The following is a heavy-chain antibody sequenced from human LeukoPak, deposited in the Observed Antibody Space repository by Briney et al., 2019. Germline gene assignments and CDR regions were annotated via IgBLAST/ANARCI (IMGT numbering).Heavy chain of an antibody. V-gene: IGHV3-66*01. CDR3: ARGLRGVFDN. D-gene: IGHD3-10*01. CDR2: IYSDGST. CDR1: GFTVSSNF. Sequence: GGSLRLSCAASGFTVSSNFTSWVRQAPGKGLEWVSVIYSDGSTSYADSVRGRFTISRDNSRNTLYLQMNSLRAEDTAVYYCARGLRGVFDNWGQGTLVTVSS. J-gene: IGHJ4*02.